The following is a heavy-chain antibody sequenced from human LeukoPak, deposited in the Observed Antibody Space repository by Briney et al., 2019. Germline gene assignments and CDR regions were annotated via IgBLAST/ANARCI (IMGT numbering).Heavy chain of an antibody. CDR2: ISRSGNTV. CDR3: ARVKGRSSPSYYYYYMDV. D-gene: IGHD6-13*01. V-gene: IGHV3-11*01. J-gene: IGHJ6*03. CDR1: GFTFSDYY. Sequence: GGSLRLSCAASGFTFSDYYMSWIRQAPGKGLEWLSYISRSGNTVYNADSVKGRFTISRDNAKSSLYLQMNSLRAEDTAVYYCARVKGRSSPSYYYYYMDVWGKGTTVTISS.